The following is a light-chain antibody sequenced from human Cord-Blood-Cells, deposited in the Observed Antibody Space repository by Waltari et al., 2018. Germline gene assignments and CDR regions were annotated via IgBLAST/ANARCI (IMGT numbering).Light chain of an antibody. J-gene: IGLJ2*01. V-gene: IGLV3-1*01. CDR3: QAWDSSHVG. CDR2: QDS. CDR1: HLGGEY. Sequence: YDLTPPPSVSVSPGQTASSTCAGDHLGGEYACWYQQKPGPSPLLVIYQDSQRPSGIPERFSGSNPGNTAALTIGGTQAMDEADYYCQAWDSSHVGFGGGTKLTVL.